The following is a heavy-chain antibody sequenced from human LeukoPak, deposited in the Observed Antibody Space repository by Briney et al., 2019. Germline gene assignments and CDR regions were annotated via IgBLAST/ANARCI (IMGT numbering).Heavy chain of an antibody. Sequence: SVKVSCKASGGTFISYAISWVRQAPGQELEWMGGVIPIFGTANYAQKFQGRVTITANKSTSTGYMELSSLRSEDTAVYYCARAASAPRKVGSVDYWGQGTLVTVSS. D-gene: IGHD1-14*01. J-gene: IGHJ4*02. CDR3: ARAASAPRKVGSVDY. CDR1: GGTFISYA. V-gene: IGHV1-69*06. CDR2: VIPIFGTA.